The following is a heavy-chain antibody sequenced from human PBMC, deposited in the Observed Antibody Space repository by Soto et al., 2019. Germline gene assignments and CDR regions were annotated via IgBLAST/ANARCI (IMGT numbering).Heavy chain of an antibody. CDR2: INAGNGNT. Sequence: ASVKVSCKASGYTFTSYAMHWVLQAPGQRLEWMGWINAGNGNTKYSQKFQGRVTITRDTSASTAYMELSSLRSEDTAVYYCARDIGDYDILTGPFDYWGQGTLVTVSS. V-gene: IGHV1-3*01. J-gene: IGHJ4*02. CDR1: GYTFTSYA. CDR3: ARDIGDYDILTGPFDY. D-gene: IGHD3-9*01.